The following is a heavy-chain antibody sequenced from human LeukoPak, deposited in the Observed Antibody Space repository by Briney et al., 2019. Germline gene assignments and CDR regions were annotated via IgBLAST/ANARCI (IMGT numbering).Heavy chain of an antibody. CDR3: ARANVLLWFGPPDGAFDI. V-gene: IGHV3-7*01. D-gene: IGHD3-10*01. J-gene: IGHJ3*02. CDR1: GFTFSSYW. Sequence: PGGSLRLSCAASGFTFSSYWMSWVRQAPGKGLEWVANIKQDGSEKYYVDSVKGQFTISRDNAKNSLYLQMNSPRAEDTAVYYCARANVLLWFGPPDGAFDIWGQGTMVTVSS. CDR2: IKQDGSEK.